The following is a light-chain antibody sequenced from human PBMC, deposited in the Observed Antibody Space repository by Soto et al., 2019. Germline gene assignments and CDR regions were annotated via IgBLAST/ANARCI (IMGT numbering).Light chain of an antibody. CDR3: QQFYDTPWT. CDR1: QSVLYSPNNKNY. CDR2: WAS. J-gene: IGKJ1*01. Sequence: DIVMTQSTDSLAVSLGERATINCKSSQSVLYSPNNKNYLGWYQQKLGQPPKLLIYWASTRESGVPDRFSGSGSGTDFTLTISSLQAEDVAVYYCQQFYDTPWTFGQGTKVEIK. V-gene: IGKV4-1*01.